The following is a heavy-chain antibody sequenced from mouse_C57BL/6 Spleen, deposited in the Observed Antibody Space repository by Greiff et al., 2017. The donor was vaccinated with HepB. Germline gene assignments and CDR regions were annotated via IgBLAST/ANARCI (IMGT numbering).Heavy chain of an antibody. CDR1: GYAFSSSW. CDR2: IYPGDGDT. Sequence: VQLQQSGPELVKPGASVKISCKASGYAFSSSWMNWVKQRPGKGLEWIGRIYPGDGDTNYNGKFKGKATLTADKSSRTAYMQLSSLTSEDSAVYVCASSYDYVSWLAYWGQGTLVTVSA. CDR3: ASSYDYVSWLAY. J-gene: IGHJ3*01. V-gene: IGHV1-82*01. D-gene: IGHD2-4*01.